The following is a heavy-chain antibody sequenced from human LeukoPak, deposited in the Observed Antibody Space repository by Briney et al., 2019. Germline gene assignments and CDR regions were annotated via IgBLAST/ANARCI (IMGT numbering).Heavy chain of an antibody. CDR1: GGSISSSSYY. V-gene: IGHV4-39*07. D-gene: IGHD6-19*01. Sequence: SETLSLTCTVSGGSISSSSYYWGWIRQPPGKGLEWIGSIYYSGSTYYNPSLKSRVTISVDTSKNQFSLKLSSVTAADTAVYYCARGRYSSGWYDYWGQGTLVTVSS. J-gene: IGHJ4*02. CDR3: ARGRYSSGWYDY. CDR2: IYYSGST.